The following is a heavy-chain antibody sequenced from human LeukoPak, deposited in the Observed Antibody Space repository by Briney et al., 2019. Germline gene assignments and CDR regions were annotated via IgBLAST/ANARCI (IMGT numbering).Heavy chain of an antibody. Sequence: QSGGSLRLSCAASGFTFSNTAMSWVRQTPGEGLEWVATMSAYNDRTHYADSVRGRFTVSRDNSKNTLSLQMNSLREDDTAVYYCAQELSDIFVVRTDSWGQGTLVTVSS. CDR3: AQELSDIFVVRTDS. CDR1: GFTFSNTA. J-gene: IGHJ4*02. D-gene: IGHD3-9*01. CDR2: MSAYNDRT. V-gene: IGHV3-23*01.